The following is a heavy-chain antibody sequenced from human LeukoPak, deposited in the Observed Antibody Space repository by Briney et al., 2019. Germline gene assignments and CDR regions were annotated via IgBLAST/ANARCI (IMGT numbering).Heavy chain of an antibody. CDR1: GFTFSSYS. Sequence: GGSLRLSCAASGFTFSSYSTNWVRQAPGKGLEWVSSISSSSSYIYYADSVKGRFTISRDNAKNSLYLQMNSLRAEDTAVYYCASEYCSSTSCYGGWGQGTLVTVSS. V-gene: IGHV3-21*01. CDR2: ISSSSSYI. D-gene: IGHD2-2*01. J-gene: IGHJ4*02. CDR3: ASEYCSSTSCYGG.